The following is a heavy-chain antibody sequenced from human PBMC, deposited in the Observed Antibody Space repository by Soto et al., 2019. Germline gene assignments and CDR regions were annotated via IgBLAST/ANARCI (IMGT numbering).Heavy chain of an antibody. D-gene: IGHD2-15*01. J-gene: IGHJ6*02. CDR2: IIPIFGTA. Sequence: SAELACKAPGVTFGSYAISWARQAHGQGLEWMGGIIPIFGTANYAQKFQGRVTITADESTSTAYMELSSLRSEDTAVYYCARAGTGYCSGGSCYWYYGMDVWGQGTTVIVSS. CDR1: GVTFGSYA. V-gene: IGHV1-69*01. CDR3: ARAGTGYCSGGSCYWYYGMDV.